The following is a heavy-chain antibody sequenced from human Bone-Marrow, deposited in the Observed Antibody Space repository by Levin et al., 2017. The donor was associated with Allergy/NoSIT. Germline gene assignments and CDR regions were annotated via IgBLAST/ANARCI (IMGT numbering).Heavy chain of an antibody. J-gene: IGHJ4*02. Sequence: GGSLRLSCAASGFSFRAYGMHWVRQAPGKGLDWVAVIWSDGSTKKYAGSVEGRFTISRDNSNNILYLQMNNLRAEDTAVYYCATDKGASPFDYWGQGTLVTVSS. CDR1: GFSFRAYG. CDR3: ATDKGASPFDY. V-gene: IGHV3-33*01. CDR2: IWSDGSTK.